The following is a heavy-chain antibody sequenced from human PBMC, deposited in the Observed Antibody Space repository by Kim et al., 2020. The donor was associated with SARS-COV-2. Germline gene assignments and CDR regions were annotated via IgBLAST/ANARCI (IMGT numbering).Heavy chain of an antibody. J-gene: IGHJ4*02. D-gene: IGHD6-13*01. Sequence: GGSLRLSCAASGFTFSTYGMHWVRQAPGKGLEWVAIISFDGSYKYYADSVKGRFTISRDNSKNTLYLQMNSLRAEDTALYYCARDLYSSSCWWGQGTLVTVSS. CDR2: ISFDGSYK. CDR3: ARDLYSSSCW. V-gene: IGHV3-33*05. CDR1: GFTFSTYG.